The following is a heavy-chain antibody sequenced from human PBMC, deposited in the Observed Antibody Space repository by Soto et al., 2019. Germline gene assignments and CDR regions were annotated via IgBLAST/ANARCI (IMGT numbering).Heavy chain of an antibody. CDR3: AREYCSGGSCSFDY. CDR1: GYTFTSYG. J-gene: IGHJ4*02. V-gene: IGHV1-18*01. D-gene: IGHD2-15*01. Sequence: ASVKVSCKASGYTFTSYGISWVLQAPGQGLEWMGWISAYNGNTNYAQKLQGRVTMTTDTSTSTAYMELRSLRSDDTAVYYCAREYCSGGSCSFDYWGQGTLVTVSS. CDR2: ISAYNGNT.